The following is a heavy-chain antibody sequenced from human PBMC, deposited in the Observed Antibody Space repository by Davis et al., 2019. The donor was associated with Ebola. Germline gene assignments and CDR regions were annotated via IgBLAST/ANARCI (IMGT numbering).Heavy chain of an antibody. J-gene: IGHJ6*02. V-gene: IGHV4-39*07. CDR2: INHSGST. CDR3: ARGAARYSGYDFTYYYYGMDV. CDR1: GGSLSSGGYY. Sequence: PSETLSLTCTVSGGSLSSGGYYWTWIRQPPGKGLEWIGDINHSGSTKYNPSLTSRVTISVDTSKNKFSLKLSSVTAADTAVYYCARGAARYSGYDFTYYYYGMDVWGQGTTVTVSS. D-gene: IGHD5-12*01.